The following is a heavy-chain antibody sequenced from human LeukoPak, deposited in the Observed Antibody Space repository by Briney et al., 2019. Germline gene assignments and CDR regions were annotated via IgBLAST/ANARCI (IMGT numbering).Heavy chain of an antibody. V-gene: IGHV3-43*01. CDR3: AKDGGHYYYMDV. Sequence: GGSLRPSCAASEFTFSSYTMHWVRQAPGKGLEWVSLISWDGGSTYYADSVKGRFTISRDNSKNSLYLQMNSLRTEDTALYYCAKDGGHYYYMDVWGKGTTVTISS. CDR1: EFTFSSYT. CDR2: ISWDGGST. J-gene: IGHJ6*03.